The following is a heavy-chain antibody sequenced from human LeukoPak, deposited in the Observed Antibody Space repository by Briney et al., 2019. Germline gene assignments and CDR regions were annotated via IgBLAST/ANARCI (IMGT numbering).Heavy chain of an antibody. CDR3: ANSRAIFGVVISGAFDI. CDR2: IGGSGSST. D-gene: IGHD3-3*01. V-gene: IGHV3-23*01. J-gene: IGHJ3*02. CDR1: GFTFSSYA. Sequence: PGGSLRLSCAASGFTFSSYAMSWVRQAPGKGLEWVSTIGGSGSSTYYADSVKGRFTISRDNSKNTLYLQMNSLRAEDTAVYYCANSRAIFGVVISGAFDIWGQGTMVTVSS.